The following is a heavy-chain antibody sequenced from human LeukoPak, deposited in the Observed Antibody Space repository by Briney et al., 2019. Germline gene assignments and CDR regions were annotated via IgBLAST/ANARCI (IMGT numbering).Heavy chain of an antibody. Sequence: KSSETLSLTCSVYGGSFSGYYWSWIRQPPGKGLEWIGEINHSGSTNYNPSLKSRVTISVDTSKNQFSLKLSSVTAADTAVYYCARVGGYAGYMDVWGKGTTVTISS. V-gene: IGHV4-34*01. CDR1: GGSFSGYY. J-gene: IGHJ6*03. CDR2: INHSGST. CDR3: ARVGGYAGYMDV. D-gene: IGHD5-12*01.